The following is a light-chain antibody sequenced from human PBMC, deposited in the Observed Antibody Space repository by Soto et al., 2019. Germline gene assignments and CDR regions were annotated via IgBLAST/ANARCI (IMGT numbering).Light chain of an antibody. V-gene: IGKV3-20*01. CDR2: GAS. CDR1: QSVSSSY. CDR3: QQYGSSPRR. Sequence: IALTQSPGTLSLSPWERATLSCRASQSVSSSYLARYQQKPGQAPRLLIYGASSRATGIPDRFSGSGSGTDFTLTISSLEHEEFAGYYCQQYGSSPRRFGRGTKVEIK. J-gene: IGKJ1*01.